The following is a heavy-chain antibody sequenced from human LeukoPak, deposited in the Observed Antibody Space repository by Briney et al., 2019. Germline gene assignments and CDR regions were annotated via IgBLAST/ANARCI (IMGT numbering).Heavy chain of an antibody. V-gene: IGHV3-23*01. J-gene: IGHJ3*02. CDR2: ISGSGGST. Sequence: AGGSLRLSCAASGFTFSSYAMSWVRQAPGKGLEWVSAISGSGGSTYYADSVKGRFTISRDNSKNTLYLQMNSLRAEDTAVYYCAKERLAYCGGDCYPDAFDIWGQGTMVTVSS. D-gene: IGHD2-21*02. CDR1: GFTFSSYA. CDR3: AKERLAYCGGDCYPDAFDI.